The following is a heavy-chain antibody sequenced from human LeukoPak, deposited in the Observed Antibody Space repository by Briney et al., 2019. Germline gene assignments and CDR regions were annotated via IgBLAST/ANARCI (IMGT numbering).Heavy chain of an antibody. V-gene: IGHV4-38-2*02. CDR3: ARENEGDFWSGYYSLY. Sequence: SEALSLTCTVSGYSISSGYSWGWIRPPPGKGLEWIGNIYYSGTTYYNPSLKSRVTISVDTSKNQFSLKLNSLTAADTAVYYCARENEGDFWSGYYSLYWGQGTLVTVSS. CDR1: GYSISSGYS. D-gene: IGHD3-3*01. J-gene: IGHJ4*02. CDR2: IYYSGTT.